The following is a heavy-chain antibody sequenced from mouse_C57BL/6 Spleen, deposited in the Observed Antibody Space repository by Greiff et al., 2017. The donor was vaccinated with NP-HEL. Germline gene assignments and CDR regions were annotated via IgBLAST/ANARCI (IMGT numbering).Heavy chain of an antibody. CDR2: ISSGGDYI. Sequence: DVMLVESGEGLVKPGGSLKLSCAASGFTFSSYAMSWVRQTPEKRLEWVAYISSGGDYIYYADTVKGRFTISRDNARNTLYLQMSSLKSEDTAMYYCTRARGYSNPFDYWGQGTTLTVSS. J-gene: IGHJ2*01. V-gene: IGHV5-9-1*02. D-gene: IGHD2-5*01. CDR3: TRARGYSNPFDY. CDR1: GFTFSSYA.